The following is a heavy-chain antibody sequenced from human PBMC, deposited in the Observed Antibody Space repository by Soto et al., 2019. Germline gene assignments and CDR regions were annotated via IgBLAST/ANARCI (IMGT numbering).Heavy chain of an antibody. CDR2: IYYSGST. CDR1: GGSISSGGYY. J-gene: IGHJ4*02. D-gene: IGHD3-10*01. CDR3: ARGLNFYGMGTLKFDY. Sequence: SETLSLTCTVSGGSISSGGYYWSWIRQHPGKGLERIGYIYYSGSTYYNPSLKSRVTISVDTSKNQFSLKLSSVTAADTAVYFCARGLNFYGMGTLKFDYWGQGALVTVSS. V-gene: IGHV4-31*03.